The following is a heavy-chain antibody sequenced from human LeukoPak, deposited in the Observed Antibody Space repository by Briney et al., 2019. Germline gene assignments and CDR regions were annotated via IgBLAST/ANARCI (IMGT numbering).Heavy chain of an antibody. V-gene: IGHV4-59*11. J-gene: IGHJ5*02. D-gene: IGHD2-21*01. CDR1: GGSISSHY. Sequence: SETLSLTCTVSGGSISSHYWSWIRQPPGKGLEWIGYIYYRGSTNYNPSLKSRVTISIDTSKNQFSLKLSSVTAADTAVYYCAGEVIPMAWFDPWGQGTLVTVSS. CDR2: IYYRGST. CDR3: AGEVIPMAWFDP.